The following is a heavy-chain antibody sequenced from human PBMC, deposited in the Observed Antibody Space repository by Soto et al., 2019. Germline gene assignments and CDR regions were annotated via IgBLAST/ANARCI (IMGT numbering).Heavy chain of an antibody. V-gene: IGHV3-74*01. Sequence: GSLRLSCEASGFAFTSFWMHWVRQAPGKGLVWVAGVKSDGTTATYADSVRGRFTISRDNAKNTLYLQMNSLSAEDTAVYNCASLSATTYSPRPLATWGREP. J-gene: IGHJ5*02. CDR2: VKSDGTTA. CDR3: ASLSATTYSPRPLAT. CDR1: GFAFTSFW. D-gene: IGHD2-15*01.